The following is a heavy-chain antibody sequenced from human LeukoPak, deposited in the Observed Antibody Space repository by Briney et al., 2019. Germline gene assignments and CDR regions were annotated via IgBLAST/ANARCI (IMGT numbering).Heavy chain of an antibody. D-gene: IGHD3-10*01. Sequence: EASVEVSCKVSGYTLTELSMHWVRQAPGKGLEWMGGFDPEDGETIYAQKFQGRVTMTEDTSTDTTYMELSSLRSEDTAVYYCATLGTMVRRYFDYWGQGTLVTVSS. CDR3: ATLGTMVRRYFDY. J-gene: IGHJ4*02. CDR1: GYTLTELS. V-gene: IGHV1-24*01. CDR2: FDPEDGET.